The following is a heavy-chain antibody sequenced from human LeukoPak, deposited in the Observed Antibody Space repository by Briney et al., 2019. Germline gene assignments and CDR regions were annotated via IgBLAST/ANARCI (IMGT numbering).Heavy chain of an antibody. CDR1: GGSISSSSYY. V-gene: IGHV4-39*07. CDR2: IYYSGST. J-gene: IGHJ6*02. CDR3: ARDVTLYGMDV. D-gene: IGHD4-23*01. Sequence: PSETLSLTCTVSGGSISSSSYYWGWIRQPPGKGLEWIGSIYYSGSTYYNPSLKSRVTISVDTSKNQFSLKLSSVTAADTAVYYCARDVTLYGMDVWGQGTTVTVSS.